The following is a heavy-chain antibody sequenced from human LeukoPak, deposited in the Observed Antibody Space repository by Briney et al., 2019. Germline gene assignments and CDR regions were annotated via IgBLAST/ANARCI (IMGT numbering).Heavy chain of an antibody. CDR2: IFYSGST. J-gene: IGHJ5*02. D-gene: IGHD3-10*01. CDR1: SGSISTSNYY. V-gene: IGHV4-39*07. CDR3: ARTWFGELSGWNWFDP. Sequence: SETLSLTCTVSSGSISTSNYYWGWVRQPPGKALEWIGNIFYSGSTYYSPSLKSRVTISLDTSRNQFSLKLSSVTAADTAVYYCARTWFGELSGWNWFDPWGQGTLVTVSS.